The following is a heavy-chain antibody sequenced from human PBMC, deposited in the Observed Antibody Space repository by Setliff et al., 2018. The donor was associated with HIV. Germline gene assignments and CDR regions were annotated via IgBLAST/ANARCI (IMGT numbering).Heavy chain of an antibody. V-gene: IGHV1-46*01. CDR1: GYIFTSYY. CDR3: ARAGSGSPLILFDY. J-gene: IGHJ4*02. D-gene: IGHD1-26*01. Sequence: GASVKVSCKASGYIFTSYYIHWVRQAPGQGLEWMGIINPSGGSISYAQKFQGRVTMTRDTSASTVFVELNSVRSEDTAVYYCARAGSGSPLILFDYWGQGTLVTAPQ. CDR2: INPSGGSI.